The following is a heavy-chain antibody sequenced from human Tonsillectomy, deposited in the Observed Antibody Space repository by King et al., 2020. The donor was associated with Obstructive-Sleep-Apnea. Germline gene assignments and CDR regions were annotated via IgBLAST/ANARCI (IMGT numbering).Heavy chain of an antibody. J-gene: IGHJ5*02. V-gene: IGHV3-23*04. CDR3: ARMFRQFGESWGFDP. D-gene: IGHD3-10*01. CDR1: GFIFSDYA. CDR2: VVASGITT. Sequence: EVQLVESGGGLVQPGGSLRLSCTASGFIFSDYAMSWVRQAPGKGLEWVSAVVASGITTYYADSVKGRFTISRDNTKNTLYLQMNSLRAEDTAIFYCARMFRQFGESWGFDPWGQGTLVTVS.